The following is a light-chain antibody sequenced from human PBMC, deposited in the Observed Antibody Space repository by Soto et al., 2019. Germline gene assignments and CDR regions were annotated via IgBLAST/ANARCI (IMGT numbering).Light chain of an antibody. CDR3: CSYAGNYTHV. CDR2: DVS. J-gene: IGLJ1*01. CDR1: SSDVGGYNY. Sequence: QSALTQPRSVSGSPGQSVTISCTGTSSDVGGYNYVSWYQQHPGKAPKLMIYDVSKRPSGVPDRFSGSKSGNTASLTISGLLDEDEADYYCCSYAGNYTHVFGTGTKLTVL. V-gene: IGLV2-11*01.